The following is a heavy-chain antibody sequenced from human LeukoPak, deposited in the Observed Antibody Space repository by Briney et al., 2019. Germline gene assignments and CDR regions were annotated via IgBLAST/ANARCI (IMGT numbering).Heavy chain of an antibody. V-gene: IGHV4-39*01. CDR1: GGSISSSSYY. CDR2: IYYSGST. CDR3: WGSSWPLFDY. Sequence: KASETLSLTCTVSGGSISSSSYYWGWIRQPPGKGLEWIGSIYYSGSTYYNPSLKSRVTISVDTSKNQFSLKLSSVTAADTAVYYCWGSSWPLFDYWGQGTLVTVSS. D-gene: IGHD6-13*01. J-gene: IGHJ4*02.